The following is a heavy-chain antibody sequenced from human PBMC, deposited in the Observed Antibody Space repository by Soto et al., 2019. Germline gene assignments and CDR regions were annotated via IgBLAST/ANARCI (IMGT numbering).Heavy chain of an antibody. J-gene: IGHJ4*02. Sequence: QVQLVQSGAEVKKPGSSVKVSCKASGGTFSSYAISWLRQAPGQGLEWMGGIIPIFGTANYAQKFQGRVTITADESTSTAYMALSSLRSEDTAVYYCARESRYCSGGSCYFLPGIDYWGQGTLVTVSS. D-gene: IGHD2-15*01. CDR3: ARESRYCSGGSCYFLPGIDY. CDR2: IIPIFGTA. CDR1: GGTFSSYA. V-gene: IGHV1-69*12.